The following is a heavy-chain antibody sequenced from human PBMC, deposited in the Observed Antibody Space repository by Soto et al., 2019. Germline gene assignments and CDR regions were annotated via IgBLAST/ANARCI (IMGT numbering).Heavy chain of an antibody. D-gene: IGHD6-6*01. Sequence: SQTLSLTCAISGDSVSSNSAAWNWIRQSPSRGLEWLGRTYYRSKWYNDYAVSVKSRITINPDTSKNQFSLQLNSVTPEDTAVYYCARLNIIAARPDYYYGMDVWGQGTTVTVSS. CDR2: TYYRSKWYN. J-gene: IGHJ6*02. CDR3: ARLNIIAARPDYYYGMDV. CDR1: GDSVSSNSAA. V-gene: IGHV6-1*01.